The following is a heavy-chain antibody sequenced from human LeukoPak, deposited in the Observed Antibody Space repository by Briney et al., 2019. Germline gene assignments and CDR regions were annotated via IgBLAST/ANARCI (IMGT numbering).Heavy chain of an antibody. J-gene: IGHJ5*02. CDR3: ARGPLVRLPSSFDP. V-gene: IGHV1-8*01. CDR1: GYTFTSYD. CDR2: MNPNSGNT. Sequence: ASVKVSCKASGYTFTSYDINWVRQATGQGLEWMGWMNPNSGNTGSAQRFQGRITMTRDTSISTANMELSSLRFEDTAVYYCARGPLVRLPSSFDPWGQGTLVTVSS. D-gene: IGHD3-16*02.